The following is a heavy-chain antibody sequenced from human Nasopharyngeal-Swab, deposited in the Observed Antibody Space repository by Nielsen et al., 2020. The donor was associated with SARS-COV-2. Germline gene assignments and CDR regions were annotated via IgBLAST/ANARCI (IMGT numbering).Heavy chain of an antibody. Sequence: GESLKISCAASGFTFSSYGMHWVRQAPGKGLEWVAVISYDGSNKYYADSVKGRFTISRDNSKNTLYLQMNSLRAEDTAVYYCARDQEMATITSWFDPWGQGTLVTVSS. V-gene: IGHV3-30*03. CDR1: GFTFSSYG. D-gene: IGHD5-24*01. CDR3: ARDQEMATITSWFDP. CDR2: ISYDGSNK. J-gene: IGHJ5*02.